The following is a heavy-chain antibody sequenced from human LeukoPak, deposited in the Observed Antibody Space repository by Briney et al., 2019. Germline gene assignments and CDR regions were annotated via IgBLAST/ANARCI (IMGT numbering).Heavy chain of an antibody. V-gene: IGHV3-30*18. CDR2: LSYNGRNI. CDR3: AKGDNYYDASGYYLSKALFGY. CDR1: GFTFSSYA. Sequence: PGRSLRLSCVGSGFTFSSYAMHWVRQAPGKGLEWVAGLSYNGRNIYYADSVKGRFTVSRDNSKNTLYMQMNSLRADDTAVYYCAKGDNYYDASGYYLSKALFGYLGQGTLVTVSS. J-gene: IGHJ4*02. D-gene: IGHD3-22*01.